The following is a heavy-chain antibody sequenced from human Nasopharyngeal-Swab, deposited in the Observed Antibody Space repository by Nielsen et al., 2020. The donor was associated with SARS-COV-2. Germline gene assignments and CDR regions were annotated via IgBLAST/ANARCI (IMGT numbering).Heavy chain of an antibody. CDR3: ARDSGYEVT. CDR1: GASIDTYY. D-gene: IGHD5-12*01. V-gene: IGHV4-4*07. J-gene: IGHJ5*02. Sequence: GPLRLSCTVSGASIDTYYWSWIRQSAGKGLECLGRIYTSGSTVHRPSLKSRVTMSIDTSKNQVSLQLNSVTAADTALYYCARDSGYEVTWGQGTLVTVSS. CDR2: IYTSGST.